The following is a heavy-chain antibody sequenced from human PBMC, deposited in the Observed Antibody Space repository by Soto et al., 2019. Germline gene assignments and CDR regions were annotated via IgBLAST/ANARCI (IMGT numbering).Heavy chain of an antibody. CDR3: ARYWNGGACYSASLDD. Sequence: GGSLRLSCAASPFTFRSYSMHWVRQAPGKGLEWVTSISYDGSKESYADSVKGRFAVSRDNSKNTLYLQMNSPRPEDTAVYYCARYWNGGACYSASLDDWGQGPQVTVSS. J-gene: IGHJ4*02. CDR2: ISYDGSKE. D-gene: IGHD2-15*01. CDR1: PFTFRSYS. V-gene: IGHV3-30*09.